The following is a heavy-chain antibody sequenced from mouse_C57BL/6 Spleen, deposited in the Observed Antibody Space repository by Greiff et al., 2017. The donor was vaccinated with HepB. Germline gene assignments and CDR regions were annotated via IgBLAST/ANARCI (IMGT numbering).Heavy chain of an antibody. D-gene: IGHD2-4*01. CDR2: INPSTGGT. V-gene: IGHV1-42*01. J-gene: IGHJ2*01. Sequence: VQLQQSGPELVKPGASVKISCKASGYSFTGYYMNWVKQSPEKSLEWIGEINPSTGGTTYNQKFKAKATLTVDKSSSTAYMQLKSLTSEDSAVYYCARLGDYDEDYFDYWGQGTTLTVSS. CDR3: ARLGDYDEDYFDY. CDR1: GYSFTGYY.